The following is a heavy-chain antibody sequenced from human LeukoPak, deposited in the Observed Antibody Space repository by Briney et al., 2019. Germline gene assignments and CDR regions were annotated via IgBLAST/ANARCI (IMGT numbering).Heavy chain of an antibody. J-gene: IGHJ3*02. CDR3: ARVWDVGYSYGPSDI. Sequence: SQTLSLTCTVSGGSTSSGSYYWSWIRQPAGKGLEWIGRIYTSGSTNYNPSLKSRVTISVDTSKNQFSLKLSSVTAADTAVYYCARVWDVGYSYGPSDIWGQGTMVTVSS. D-gene: IGHD5-18*01. CDR2: IYTSGST. V-gene: IGHV4-61*02. CDR1: GGSTSSGSYY.